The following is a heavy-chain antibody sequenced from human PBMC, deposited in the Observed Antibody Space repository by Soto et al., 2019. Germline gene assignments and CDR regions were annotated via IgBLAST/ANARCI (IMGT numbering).Heavy chain of an antibody. CDR1: GDSINRRY. D-gene: IGHD3-10*01. J-gene: IGHJ4*02. V-gene: IGHV4-59*11. CDR2: IDYVGST. Sequence: PSETLSPTCSVSGDSINRRYWSWIRQPPGKGLEWIGYIDYVGSTNYAPSLQSRVTMSVDTSKNQVSLKLRYVTAADTAVYYCVRQRGNYFDFWGQGTLVTVSS. CDR3: VRQRGNYFDF.